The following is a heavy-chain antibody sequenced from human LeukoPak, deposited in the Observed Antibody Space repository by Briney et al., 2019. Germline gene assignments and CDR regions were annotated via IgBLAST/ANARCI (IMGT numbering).Heavy chain of an antibody. CDR2: ISAYNGNT. V-gene: IGHV1-18*01. CDR3: ARERDYFDY. Sequence: ASVKVSCKSSGYSFTSYGISWVRQAPGQGLEWMGWISAYNGNTNYAQKLQGRVTMTTDTSTSTAYMELESLRSDDTFVYYCARERDYFDYWLQGTLVTVCS. CDR1: GYSFTSYG. J-gene: IGHJ4*02.